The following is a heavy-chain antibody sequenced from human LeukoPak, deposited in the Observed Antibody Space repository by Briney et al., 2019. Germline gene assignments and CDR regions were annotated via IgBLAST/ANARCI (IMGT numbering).Heavy chain of an antibody. V-gene: IGHV4-4*07. D-gene: IGHD6-13*01. J-gene: IGHJ5*02. CDR2: IYTSGST. CDR1: GGSISSYY. CDR3: ARGQDTAAANWFDP. Sequence: SETLSLTCTVSGGSISSYYWSWIRQPAGKGLEWIGRIYTSGSTNYNPSLKSRVTMSVDTSKNQFSLKLSSVTAADTAVYYCARGQDTAAANWFDPWGQGTLVTVAS.